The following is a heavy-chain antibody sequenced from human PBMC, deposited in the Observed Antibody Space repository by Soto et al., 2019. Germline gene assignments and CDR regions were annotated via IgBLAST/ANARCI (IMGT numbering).Heavy chain of an antibody. J-gene: IGHJ4*02. Sequence: LSLTCTVSGGSISSGGYYWSWIRQHPGKGLEWIGYIYYSGSTYYNPSLKSRVTISVDTSKNQFSLKLSSVTAADTAVYYCARRTNNGSSYYFDNWGQATQVTVSS. CDR1: GGSISSGGYY. D-gene: IGHD1-1*01. V-gene: IGHV4-31*03. CDR3: ARRTNNGSSYYFDN. CDR2: IYYSGST.